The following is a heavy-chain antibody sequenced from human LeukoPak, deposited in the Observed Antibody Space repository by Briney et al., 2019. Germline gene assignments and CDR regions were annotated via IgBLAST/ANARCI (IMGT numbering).Heavy chain of an antibody. CDR2: IKQDGSEK. D-gene: IGHD4-17*01. CDR1: GFTFSSHL. Sequence: GGSLRLSCAAPGFTFSSHLISWVRQAPGKGLGWVANIKQDGSEKYYVDSVKGRFIISRDNAKNSLYLQMNSLRAEDTAVYYCARDRDYGDYAFLSAFDIWGQGTMVTVSS. CDR3: ARDRDYGDYAFLSAFDI. V-gene: IGHV3-7*01. J-gene: IGHJ3*02.